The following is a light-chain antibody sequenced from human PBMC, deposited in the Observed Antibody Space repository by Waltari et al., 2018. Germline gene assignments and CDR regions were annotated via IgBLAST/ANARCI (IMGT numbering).Light chain of an antibody. J-gene: IGKJ4*01. CDR3: QQYDSYSLLS. V-gene: IGKV1-5*03. CDR2: RAS. Sequence: QMAQSPSTLCASVGDTVTISCRASQVISSWVAWYQHKPGKAPKLLIYRASTLVTGVPSRFSGSGSSTHFTLTISSLQPDDAATYFCQQYDSYSLLSFGGGTTVELK. CDR1: QVISSW.